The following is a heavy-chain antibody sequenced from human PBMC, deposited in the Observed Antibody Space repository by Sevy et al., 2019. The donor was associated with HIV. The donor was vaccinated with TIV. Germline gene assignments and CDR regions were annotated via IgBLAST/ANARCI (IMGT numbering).Heavy chain of an antibody. CDR2: IKSKTDGGTG. Sequence: GGSLRRSCAASGFTFTNTWMSWVRQAPGKGLEWVGRIKSKTDGGTGDNHEPVKGRFSISRDDSKNTLNLQMNSLKTEDTAVYYCTTGDPYNRYGYMRPYFFDYWGQGTLVTVSS. J-gene: IGHJ4*02. D-gene: IGHD5-18*01. V-gene: IGHV3-15*01. CDR3: TTGDPYNRYGYMRPYFFDY. CDR1: GFTFTNTW.